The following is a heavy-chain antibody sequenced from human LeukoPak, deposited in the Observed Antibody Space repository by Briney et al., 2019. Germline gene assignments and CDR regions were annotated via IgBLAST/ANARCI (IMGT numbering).Heavy chain of an antibody. Sequence: GGSLRLSCAASGFTVSNNYMSWVRQAPGKGLEWLSLIYSDGSTYYADSVKGRFTISRDNSKKTLYLQMNSLRAEDTAVYYCAREKAGIAVAGTGEGFDYWGQGTLVTVSS. CDR3: AREKAGIAVAGTGEGFDY. D-gene: IGHD6-19*01. V-gene: IGHV3-66*01. J-gene: IGHJ4*02. CDR2: IYSDGST. CDR1: GFTVSNNY.